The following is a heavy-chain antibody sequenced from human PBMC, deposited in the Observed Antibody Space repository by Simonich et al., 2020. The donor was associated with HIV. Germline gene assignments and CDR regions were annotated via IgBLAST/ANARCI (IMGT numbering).Heavy chain of an antibody. CDR1: GGSFSGYY. Sequence: QVQLQQWGAGLLKPSETLSLTCAVYGGSFSGYYWSGIRQPPGKGLGWIGEINHSGRTNYNPSLKSRVTISVDTSKNQFSLKLSSVTAADTAVYYCARRHPTTVTTPYFDYWGQGTLVTVSS. J-gene: IGHJ4*02. D-gene: IGHD4-17*01. CDR3: ARRHPTTVTTPYFDY. V-gene: IGHV4-34*01. CDR2: INHSGRT.